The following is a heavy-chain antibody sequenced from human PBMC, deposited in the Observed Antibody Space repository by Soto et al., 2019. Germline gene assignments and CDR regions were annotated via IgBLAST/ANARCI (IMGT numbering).Heavy chain of an antibody. CDR3: ARGWPYGDYLDY. CDR2: ISSSSKYI. Sequence: EVQLVESGGGLVKPGGSLRLSCAASGFTFSSYSMNWVRQAPGKGLEWVSSISSSSKYIYYADSVKGRFTISRDNAKNPLYLQMNSLRAEDKAVYYCARGWPYGDYLDYWGQGTLVTVSS. CDR1: GFTFSSYS. J-gene: IGHJ4*02. D-gene: IGHD4-17*01. V-gene: IGHV3-21*01.